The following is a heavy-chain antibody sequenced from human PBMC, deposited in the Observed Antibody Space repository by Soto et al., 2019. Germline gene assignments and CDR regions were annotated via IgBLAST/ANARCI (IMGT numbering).Heavy chain of an antibody. D-gene: IGHD3-10*01. V-gene: IGHV4-4*02. CDR2: TLYSGRT. J-gene: IGHJ5*02. CDR3: SSRVTDAPT. CDR1: GASISSGW. Sequence: QVQLQESGPGLVKPSGTLSLTCAVSGASISSGWRPWVRQPPGKGLEWIGETLYSGRTNYNSSLNSRVTISIDKSKKQFSLNLSSVTAADTAVYYCSSRVTDAPTWGQGTLVTVSS.